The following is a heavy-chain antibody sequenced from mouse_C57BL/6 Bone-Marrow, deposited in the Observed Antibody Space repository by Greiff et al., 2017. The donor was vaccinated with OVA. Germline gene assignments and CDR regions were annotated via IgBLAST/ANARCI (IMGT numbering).Heavy chain of an antibody. CDR1: GYTFTDYY. CDR3: ATPLRRAMDY. D-gene: IGHD1-2*01. CDR2: INPYNGGT. V-gene: IGHV1-19*01. J-gene: IGHJ4*01. Sequence: VQLQQSGPVLVKPGASVKMSCKASGYTFTDYYMNWVKQSHGKSLEWIGVINPYNGGTSYNQKFKGKATLTVDKSSSTAYMELNSLTSEDSAVYYCATPLRRAMDYWGQGTSVTVSS.